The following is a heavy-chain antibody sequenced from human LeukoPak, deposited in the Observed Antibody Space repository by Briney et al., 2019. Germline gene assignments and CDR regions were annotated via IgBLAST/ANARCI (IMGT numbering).Heavy chain of an antibody. V-gene: IGHV1-2*02. Sequence: ASVKVSCKASGYTXTGHYMHGVRQAPGQGLESMGWIHAGTGDTNYAQKFQGRFTMTRDTSINTLYMELNRLTSDDTAVYFCARDENWGPDYWGQGTLVTVSS. CDR1: GYTXTGHY. CDR2: IHAGTGDT. CDR3: ARDENWGPDY. J-gene: IGHJ4*02. D-gene: IGHD7-27*01.